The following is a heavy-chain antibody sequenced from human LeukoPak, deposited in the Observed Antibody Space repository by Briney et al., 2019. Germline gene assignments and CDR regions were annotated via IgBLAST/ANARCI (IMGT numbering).Heavy chain of an antibody. Sequence: NPSETLSLTCTVSGGSISSSIYYWGWIRQPPGKGLEWIGSIQYSGSTFYNPSLKSRVTISVGTSKNQFSLKLSSVTAADTAVYYCARGYDSSGYYLFGYWGQGTLVTVSS. CDR3: ARGYDSSGYYLFGY. CDR2: IQYSGST. J-gene: IGHJ4*02. D-gene: IGHD3-22*01. V-gene: IGHV4-39*07. CDR1: GGSISSSIYY.